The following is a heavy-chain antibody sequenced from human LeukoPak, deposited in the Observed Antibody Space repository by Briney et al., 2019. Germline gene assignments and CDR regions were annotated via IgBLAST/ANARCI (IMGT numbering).Heavy chain of an antibody. J-gene: IGHJ4*02. CDR1: GYSFTDYW. Sequence: LGESLKISCKGSGYSFTDYWIGWVRQMPGKGLEWMGIIYPGDSDTRYSPSFQGQVTISADKSISTAYLQWSSLKASDTAMYYCAMPKEYSSSSFDYWGQGTLVTVSS. D-gene: IGHD6-6*01. CDR3: AMPKEYSSSSFDY. CDR2: IYPGDSDT. V-gene: IGHV5-51*01.